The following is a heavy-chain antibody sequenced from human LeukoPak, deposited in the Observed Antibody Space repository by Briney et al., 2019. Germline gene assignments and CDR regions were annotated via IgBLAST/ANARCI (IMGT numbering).Heavy chain of an antibody. CDR1: GYSISSGYY. J-gene: IGHJ4*02. CDR3: ARSLGGSGSLDY. V-gene: IGHV4-38-2*01. D-gene: IGHD3-10*01. Sequence: SETLSLTCAVSGYSISSGYYWGWSRQPPGKGLEWIGSIYHSGSTYYNPSLKSRVTISVDTSKNQFSLKLSSVTAADTAVYYCARSLGGSGSLDYWGEGTLVTVSS. CDR2: IYHSGST.